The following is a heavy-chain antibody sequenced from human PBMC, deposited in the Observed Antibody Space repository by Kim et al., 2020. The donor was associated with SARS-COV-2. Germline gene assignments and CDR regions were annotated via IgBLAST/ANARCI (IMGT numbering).Heavy chain of an antibody. V-gene: IGHV3-11*01. CDR1: GFTFSDYY. J-gene: IGHJ3*02. CDR2: ISSSGSTI. D-gene: IGHD3-3*01. Sequence: GGSLRLSCAASGFTFSDYYMSWIRQAPGKGLEWVSYISSSGSTIYYTDSVKGRFTISRDNAKNSLYLQMNSLRAEDTAVYYCARGFDYDFWSGYRFAFDIWGQGTMVTVSS. CDR3: ARGFDYDFWSGYRFAFDI.